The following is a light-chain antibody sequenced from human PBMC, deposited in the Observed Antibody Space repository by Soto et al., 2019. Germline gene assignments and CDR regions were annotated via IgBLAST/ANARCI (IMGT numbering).Light chain of an antibody. Sequence: IQMTQSQSSVSASVGDRVNNTCRASQGISSYLAWYQQKPGRAPKLLIYAASTLQSGVPSRFSGSGSGTDFTLTISCLQSEDFATYYCQQYYSYPLTFGGGTKVDIK. CDR1: QGISSY. J-gene: IGKJ4*01. V-gene: IGKV1-8*01. CDR3: QQYYSYPLT. CDR2: AAS.